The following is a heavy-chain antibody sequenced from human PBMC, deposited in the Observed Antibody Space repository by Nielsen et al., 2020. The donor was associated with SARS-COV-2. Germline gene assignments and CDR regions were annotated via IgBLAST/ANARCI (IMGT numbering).Heavy chain of an antibody. CDR2: IYYSGST. D-gene: IGHD6-6*01. J-gene: IGHJ6*02. CDR1: VGSISSSSYY. V-gene: IGHV4-39*01. CDR3: ARPYSSSSGYYYGMDV. Sequence: SETLSLTCTVSVGSISSSSYYWGWIRQPPGKGLEWIGSIYYSGSTYYNPSLKSRVTISVDTSKNQFSLKLSSVTAADTAVYYCARPYSSSSGYYYGMDVWSQGTTVTVSS.